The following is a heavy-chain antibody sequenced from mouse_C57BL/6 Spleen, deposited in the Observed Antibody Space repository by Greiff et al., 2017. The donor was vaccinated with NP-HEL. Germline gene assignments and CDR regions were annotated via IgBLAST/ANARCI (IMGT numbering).Heavy chain of an antibody. J-gene: IGHJ4*01. CDR2: IHPNSGST. V-gene: IGHV1-64*01. CDR3: ARYQYDDDVRYAMDY. CDR1: GYTFTSYW. Sequence: QVQLQQPGAELVKPGASVKLSCKASGYTFTSYWMHWVKQRPGQGLEWIGMIHPNSGSTNYNEKFKSKATLTVDKSSSTAYMQLSSLTSEDSAVYYCARYQYDDDVRYAMDYWGQGASVTVSS. D-gene: IGHD2-4*01.